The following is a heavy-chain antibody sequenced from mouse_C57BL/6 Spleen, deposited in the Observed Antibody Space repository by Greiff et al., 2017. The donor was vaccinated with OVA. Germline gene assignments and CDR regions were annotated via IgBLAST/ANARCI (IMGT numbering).Heavy chain of an antibody. D-gene: IGHD1-1*01. J-gene: IGHJ2*01. Sequence: EVQGVESGGGLVKPGGSLKLSCAASGFTFSDYGMNWVRQAPEKGLEWVAYISSGSSTTYYADTVKGRFTISRDNAKNTLFLQMTSLRSEDTAMYYSARRGSLITTVADWGQGTTLTVSS. CDR2: ISSGSSTT. CDR1: GFTFSDYG. V-gene: IGHV5-17*01. CDR3: ARRGSLITTVAD.